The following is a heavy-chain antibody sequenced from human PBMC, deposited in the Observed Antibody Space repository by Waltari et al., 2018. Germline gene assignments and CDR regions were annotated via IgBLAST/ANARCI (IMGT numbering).Heavy chain of an antibody. Sequence: VQLVESVGGFVQPGGSLRLSCLGPGLTLGVLGMHWISQAPGKGLEWVAYISASRAAIYYAESVKGRFTISRDNAKNSLFLQMTNLGVEDTAVYYCATEPAPGAGINYWGQGILVTVSS. CDR3: ATEPAPGAGINY. D-gene: IGHD6-19*01. CDR1: GLTLGVLG. CDR2: ISASRAAI. V-gene: IGHV3-48*01. J-gene: IGHJ4*02.